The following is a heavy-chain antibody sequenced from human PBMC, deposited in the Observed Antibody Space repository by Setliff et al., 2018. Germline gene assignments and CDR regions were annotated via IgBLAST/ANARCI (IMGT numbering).Heavy chain of an antibody. D-gene: IGHD6-6*01. CDR1: GFSLTTGGMC. V-gene: IGHV2-70*11. CDR2: IDWDDDK. Sequence: SGPTLVNPTQTLTLTCTFSGFSLTTGGMCVSWIRQPPRKALEWLARIDWDDDKYYSTSLKTRLTISKDTSKNQVVLTMTNMDPVDTATYYCARYISSSSNYGMDVWGQGTTVTVSS. J-gene: IGHJ6*02. CDR3: ARYISSSSNYGMDV.